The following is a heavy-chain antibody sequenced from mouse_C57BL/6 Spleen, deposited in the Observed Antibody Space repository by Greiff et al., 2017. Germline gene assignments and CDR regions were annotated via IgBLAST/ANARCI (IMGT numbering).Heavy chain of an antibody. D-gene: IGHD2-5*01. CDR2: INPNNGGT. V-gene: IGHV1-26*01. J-gene: IGHJ2*01. Sequence: EVQLQQSGPELVKPGASVKISCKASGYTFTDYYMNWVKQSHGKSLEWIGDINPNNGGTSYKQKFKGKATFAVDKSSSTAYIELRSLTSEDSAVYYCASGYSNLEYWGQGTTLTVSS. CDR1: GYTFTDYY. CDR3: ASGYSNLEY.